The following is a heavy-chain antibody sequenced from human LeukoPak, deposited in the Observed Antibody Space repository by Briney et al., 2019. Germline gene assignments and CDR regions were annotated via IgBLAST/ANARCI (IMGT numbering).Heavy chain of an antibody. D-gene: IGHD3-3*01. CDR3: ARGYYDFWSGYLVWFDP. J-gene: IGHJ5*02. V-gene: IGHV4-38-2*02. Sequence: SETLSLTCTVSGYSISIGYYWGWIRQPPGKGLEWIGEINHSGSTNYNPSLKSRVTISVDTSKNQFSLKLSSVTAADTAVYYCARGYYDFWSGYLVWFDPWGQGTLVTVSS. CDR2: INHSGST. CDR1: GYSISIGYY.